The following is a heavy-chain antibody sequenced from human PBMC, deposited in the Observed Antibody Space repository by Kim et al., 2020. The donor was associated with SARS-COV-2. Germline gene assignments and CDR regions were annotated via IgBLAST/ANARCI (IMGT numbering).Heavy chain of an antibody. D-gene: IGHD2-2*02. J-gene: IGHJ4*02. CDR3: ARQVWLDVVVPAAIGDFDY. V-gene: IGHV4-39*01. Sequence: RRVTISVDTSKNQFSLKLSSVTAADTAVYYCARQVWLDVVVPAAIGDFDYWGQGTLVTVSS.